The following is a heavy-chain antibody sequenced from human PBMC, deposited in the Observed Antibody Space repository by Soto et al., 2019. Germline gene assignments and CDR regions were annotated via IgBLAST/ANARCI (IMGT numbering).Heavy chain of an antibody. Sequence: SETLSLTCTVSGGSISSYYWSWIRQPPGKGLEWIGYIYYSGGTNYNPSLKRRVTISVDTSKNQFSLKLSSVTAADTAVYYCARDVTDFWSGTYFDYWGQGTLVTVSS. CDR1: GGSISSYY. D-gene: IGHD3-3*01. J-gene: IGHJ4*02. V-gene: IGHV4-59*01. CDR2: IYYSGGT. CDR3: ARDVTDFWSGTYFDY.